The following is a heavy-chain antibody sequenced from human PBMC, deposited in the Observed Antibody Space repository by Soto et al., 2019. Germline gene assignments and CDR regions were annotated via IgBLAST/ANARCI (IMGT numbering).Heavy chain of an antibody. CDR1: GFSLSSKGMR. J-gene: IGHJ4*02. CDR2: IDWDDDK. V-gene: IGHV2-70*04. D-gene: IGHD4-17*01. CDR3: ARAPGGFTVATYFFDY. Sequence: SGPTLVNPTQTLTLTCTFSGFSLSSKGMRVSWIRQPPGKALEWLARIDWDDDKFYSPSLRTRLTISKDTSKNQVVLTMTNVDPKDTATYYCARAPGGFTVATYFFDYWGQGTLVTVSS.